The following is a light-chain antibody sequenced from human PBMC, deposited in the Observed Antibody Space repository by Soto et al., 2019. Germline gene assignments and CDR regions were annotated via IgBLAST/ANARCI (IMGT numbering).Light chain of an antibody. CDR1: SGDVGGYNY. CDR3: SSYTSSSTLYV. Sequence: QSALTQHASVSGSPGQSITISCTGTSGDVGGYNYVSWYQQHPGKAPKLMIYDVSNRPSGVSNRFSGSKSGNTASLTISGLQAEDEADYYCSSYTSSSTLYVFGSGTKLTVL. CDR2: DVS. V-gene: IGLV2-14*03. J-gene: IGLJ1*01.